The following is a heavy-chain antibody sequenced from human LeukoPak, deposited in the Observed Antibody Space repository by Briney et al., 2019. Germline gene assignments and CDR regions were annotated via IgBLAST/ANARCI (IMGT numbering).Heavy chain of an antibody. CDR2: ISWNSGSI. Sequence: GGSLRLSCAASGFTFDDYAMHWVRQAPGKGLEWVSGISWNSGSIGYADSVKGRFTISRDNAKNSLYLQMNSLRAEDTALYYCAKGRYEVVVAASDYWGQGTLVTVSS. J-gene: IGHJ4*02. CDR1: GFTFDDYA. CDR3: AKGRYEVVVAASDY. D-gene: IGHD2-15*01. V-gene: IGHV3-9*01.